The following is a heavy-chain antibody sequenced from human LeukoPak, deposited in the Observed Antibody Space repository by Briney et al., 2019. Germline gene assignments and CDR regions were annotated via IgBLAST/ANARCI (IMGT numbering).Heavy chain of an antibody. Sequence: GGSLRLSCEASGFNLSRNGMQWVRQAPGKGLECVSFIRFDGSKTFYGDSVRGRFTISRDISKNSLYLQLNSLRADDTEVYYYARDFDCVTRKYYYIPYYWGQGILVTVSS. CDR2: IRFDGSKT. V-gene: IGHV3-30*02. CDR1: GFNLSRNG. J-gene: IGHJ4*02. CDR3: ARDFDCVTRKYYYIPYY. D-gene: IGHD3-10*01.